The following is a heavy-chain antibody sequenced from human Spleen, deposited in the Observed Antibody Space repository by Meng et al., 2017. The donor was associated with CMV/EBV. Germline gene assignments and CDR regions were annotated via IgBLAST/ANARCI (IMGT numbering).Heavy chain of an antibody. J-gene: IGHJ5*02. Sequence: GESLKISCAASGFTFSSYSMNWVRQAPGKGLEWVSSISSSSSYIYYADSVKGRFTISRDNAKNSLYLQMNSLRAEDTAVYYCAREALYNWFDPWGQGTLVTVSS. CDR3: AREALYNWFDP. CDR1: GFTFSSYS. V-gene: IGHV3-21*01. CDR2: ISSSSSYI.